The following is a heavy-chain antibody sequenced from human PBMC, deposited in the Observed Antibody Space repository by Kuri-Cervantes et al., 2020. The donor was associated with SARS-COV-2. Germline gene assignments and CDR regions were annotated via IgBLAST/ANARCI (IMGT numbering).Heavy chain of an antibody. CDR3: ARDLDDSSGYYYFDY. CDR2: LYIGGST. J-gene: IGHJ4*02. CDR1: GFTFSSYA. V-gene: IGHV3-66*02. Sequence: ESLIISFAASGFTFSSYAMSWVRQAPGKGLEWVSVLYIGGSTYYADSVKGRFTISRDNSKNTLYLQMNSLRAEDTAVYYCARDLDDSSGYYYFDYWGQGTLVTVSS. D-gene: IGHD3-22*01.